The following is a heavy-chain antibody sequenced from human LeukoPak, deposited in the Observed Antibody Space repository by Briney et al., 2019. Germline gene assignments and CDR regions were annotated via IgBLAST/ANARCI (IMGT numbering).Heavy chain of an antibody. CDR1: GFTFSNYW. Sequence: GGSLRLSCAASGFTFSNYWMSWVRQAPGKGLEWLANINQDGSEIYYVDSVKGRFTISRDNGKNSLYLQINSLRADDTAVYYCARDAHYDSSGYYYGYWGQGTLVTVSS. CDR3: ARDAHYDSSGYYYGY. CDR2: INQDGSEI. J-gene: IGHJ4*02. D-gene: IGHD3-22*01. V-gene: IGHV3-7*03.